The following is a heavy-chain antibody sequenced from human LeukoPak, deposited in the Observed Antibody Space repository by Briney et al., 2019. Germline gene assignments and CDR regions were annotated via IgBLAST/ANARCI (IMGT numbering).Heavy chain of an antibody. Sequence: ASETLSLTCTVSGYSISSGYYWGWIRQPPGKGLEWIGSIYHSGSTYYNPSLKSRVTISVDTSKNQFSLKLSSVTAADTAVYYCARHMGRSFDPWGQGTLVTVSS. CDR3: ARHMGRSFDP. D-gene: IGHD1-26*01. CDR2: IYHSGST. V-gene: IGHV4-38-2*02. J-gene: IGHJ5*02. CDR1: GYSISSGYY.